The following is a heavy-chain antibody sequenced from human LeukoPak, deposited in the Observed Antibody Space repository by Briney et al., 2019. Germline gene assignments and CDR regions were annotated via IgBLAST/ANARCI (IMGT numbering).Heavy chain of an antibody. CDR3: ARGRTTVEPPDYYYYYMDV. CDR1: GGTFSSYA. J-gene: IGHJ6*03. CDR2: IIPIFGTA. V-gene: IGHV1-69*05. Sequence: SVKVSCKASGGTFSSYAISWVRQAPGQGLEWMGRIIPIFGTANYAQKFQGRVTITTDESTSTAYMELSSLRSEDTAMYYCARGRTTVEPPDYYYYYMDVWGKGTTVTVSS. D-gene: IGHD4-17*01.